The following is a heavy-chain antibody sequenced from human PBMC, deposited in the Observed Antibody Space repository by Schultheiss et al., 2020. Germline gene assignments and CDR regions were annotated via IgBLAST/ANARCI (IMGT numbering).Heavy chain of an antibody. V-gene: IGHV4-59*01. D-gene: IGHD3-22*01. CDR1: GGSISSYY. J-gene: IGHJ3*02. Sequence: SETLSLTCTVSGGSISSYYWSWIRQPPGKGLEWIGYIYYSGSTNYNPSLKSRVTISVDTSKNQFSLKLSSVTAADTAVYYCASSYDSSGYYEHDAFDIWGQGTMGT. CDR2: IYYSGST. CDR3: ASSYDSSGYYEHDAFDI.